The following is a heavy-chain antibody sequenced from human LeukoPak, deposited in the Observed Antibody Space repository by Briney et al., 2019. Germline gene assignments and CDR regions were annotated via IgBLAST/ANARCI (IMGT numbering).Heavy chain of an antibody. Sequence: GGSLRLSCAASGFTFSTYTMNWVRQAPGKGLEWVSSISSSGSYIYYADSVKGRFTISRDNAKNSLYLQMNSLRAEDTAVYYCAIARYYYDSSGTGGGFWGQGTMVTVSS. J-gene: IGHJ3*01. V-gene: IGHV3-21*01. CDR2: ISSSGSYI. CDR1: GFTFSTYT. D-gene: IGHD3-22*01. CDR3: AIARYYYDSSGTGGGF.